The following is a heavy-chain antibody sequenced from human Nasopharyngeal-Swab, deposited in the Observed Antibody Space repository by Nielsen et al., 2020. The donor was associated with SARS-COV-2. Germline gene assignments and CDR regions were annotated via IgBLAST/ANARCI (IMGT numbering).Heavy chain of an antibody. Sequence: SETLSLTCTVSGGSISSYYWSWIRQPPGKGLEWIGYIYYSGSTYYNPSLESRVTISADTSKDHFFLRVTSVTAADTAVYYCVRLYYDLLTGYFSVGGNFDYWGPGTLVTVSS. CDR1: GGSISSYY. CDR3: VRLYYDLLTGYFSVGGNFDY. D-gene: IGHD3-9*01. V-gene: IGHV4-59*08. J-gene: IGHJ4*02. CDR2: IYYSGST.